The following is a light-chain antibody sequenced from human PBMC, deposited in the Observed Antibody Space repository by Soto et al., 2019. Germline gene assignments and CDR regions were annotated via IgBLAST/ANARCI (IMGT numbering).Light chain of an antibody. CDR1: QSISSY. CDR2: AAS. V-gene: IGKV1-39*01. J-gene: IGKJ1*01. CDR3: QQSYSTPRT. Sequence: DIPMTQSPSPLSASVGDRVTITCRASQSISSYLNWYQQKPGKAPKLLIYAASSLQSGVPSRFSGSGSGTDFTLTISSLQPEDFATYYCQQSYSTPRTFGQGTKVDI.